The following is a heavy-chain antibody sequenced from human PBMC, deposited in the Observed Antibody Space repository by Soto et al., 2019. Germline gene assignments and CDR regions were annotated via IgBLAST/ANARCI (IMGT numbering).Heavy chain of an antibody. D-gene: IGHD6-13*01. J-gene: IGHJ4*02. V-gene: IGHV3-30*02. Sequence: GGSLRLSCAASTFTFSSYGMHWVRQAPGKGLEWVAVIWYDGSNKYYTDSVKGRFTISRDNSKNTLYLQMNSLRAEDTAVYYCAKAGPSGYSSSRGYFDYWGQGTLVTVSS. CDR3: AKAGPSGYSSSRGYFDY. CDR2: IWYDGSNK. CDR1: TFTFSSYG.